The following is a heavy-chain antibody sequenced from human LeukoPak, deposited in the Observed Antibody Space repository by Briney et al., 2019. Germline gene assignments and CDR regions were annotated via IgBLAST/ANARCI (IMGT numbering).Heavy chain of an antibody. J-gene: IGHJ4*02. CDR2: IYGGGSP. D-gene: IGHD5-18*01. Sequence: GGSLRLSCAASGFTISSNYMNWVRQAPGKGLEWVSAIYGGGSPYYADSVKGRFTISRDNSKNTLYLQMNSLRAEDTAVYYCARDLNTARFDYWGQGALVTVSS. CDR1: GFTISSNY. V-gene: IGHV3-66*01. CDR3: ARDLNTARFDY.